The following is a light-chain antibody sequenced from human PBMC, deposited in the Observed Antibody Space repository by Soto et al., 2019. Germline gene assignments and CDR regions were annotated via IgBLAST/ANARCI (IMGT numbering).Light chain of an antibody. CDR1: QNVSNW. CDR3: QQYSKEST. CDR2: KAS. Sequence: DVEMIQSPSTLPTSIGDRVTINCRASQNVSNWLAWYQQKPGKAPKLLIYKASRLESGVPSRFSASGSGTEFTLTINSLQSDDFATYFCQQYSKESTFGQGTKLEIK. V-gene: IGKV1-5*03. J-gene: IGKJ2*01.